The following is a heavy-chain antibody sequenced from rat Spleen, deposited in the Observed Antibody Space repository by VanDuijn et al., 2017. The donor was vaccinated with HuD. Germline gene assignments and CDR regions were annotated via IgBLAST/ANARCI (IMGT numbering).Heavy chain of an antibody. Sequence: EVQLKESGPGLVQPSQTLSLTCTVSGFSLTDYSVHWVRQPPGKGLEGMGVMWSGGSTAYNSALKSRLSISRDTPKSQVFLKMNSLQTEDTASYYCTGGELPGPKAGVMDAWGQGASVTVSS. V-gene: IGHV2S63*01. CDR2: MWSGGST. CDR3: TGGELPGPKAGVMDA. D-gene: IGHD1-4*01. CDR1: GFSLTDYS. J-gene: IGHJ4*01.